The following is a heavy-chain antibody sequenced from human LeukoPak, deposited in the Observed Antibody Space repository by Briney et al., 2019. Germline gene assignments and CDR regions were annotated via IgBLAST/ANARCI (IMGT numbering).Heavy chain of an antibody. V-gene: IGHV4-61*02. Sequence: SETLSLTCTVSGGSISSGSYYWSWIRQPAGKGLEWIGRIYTSGSTNYNPSLKSRVTISVDTSKNQFSLKLSSVTAADTAVYYCAREGYDILTGSWFDPWGQGTLVTVSS. CDR2: IYTSGST. J-gene: IGHJ5*02. D-gene: IGHD3-9*01. CDR1: GGSISSGSYY. CDR3: AREGYDILTGSWFDP.